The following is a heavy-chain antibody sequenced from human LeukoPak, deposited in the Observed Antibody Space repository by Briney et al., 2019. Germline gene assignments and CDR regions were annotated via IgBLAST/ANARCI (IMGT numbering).Heavy chain of an antibody. J-gene: IGHJ4*02. CDR3: ARSAYSSGWFQIDY. D-gene: IGHD6-19*01. V-gene: IGHV3-74*01. Sequence: GGSLRHSCAASGFTFSSYWMHWVRQAPGKGLVWVSRINSDGSSTNYADSVKGRFTISRDNAKNTLYLQMNSLRGEDTAVYYCARSAYSSGWFQIDYWGQGALVTVSS. CDR1: GFTFSSYW. CDR2: INSDGSST.